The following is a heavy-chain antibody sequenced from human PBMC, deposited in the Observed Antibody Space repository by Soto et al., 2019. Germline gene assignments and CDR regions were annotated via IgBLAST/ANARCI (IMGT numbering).Heavy chain of an antibody. D-gene: IGHD5-12*01. CDR2: IYYSGST. CDR1: GGSISSYY. CDR3: ARVSGYDYSVDWFDP. Sequence: SETLSLTCTVSGGSISSYYWSWIRQPPGKGLEWIGYIYYSGSTNYNPSLKSRVTISVDTSKNQFSLKLSSVTAADTAVYYCARVSGYDYSVDWFDPWGQGTLVTVSS. J-gene: IGHJ5*02. V-gene: IGHV4-59*01.